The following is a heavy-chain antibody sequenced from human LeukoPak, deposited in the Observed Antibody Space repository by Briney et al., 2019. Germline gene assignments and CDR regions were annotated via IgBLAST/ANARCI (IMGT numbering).Heavy chain of an antibody. V-gene: IGHV3-23*01. D-gene: IGHD3-3*01. CDR1: GFTFSSYA. CDR3: ARAVDFWSGYPQPNWFDP. CDR2: MSGSAGST. J-gene: IGHJ5*02. Sequence: PGGSLRLSCAASGFTFSSYAMSWVRQAPGKGLECVSAMSGSAGSTYYADSVKGRFTISRDNSKNTLYLQMNSLRAEDTAVYYCARAVDFWSGYPQPNWFDPWGQGTLVTVSS.